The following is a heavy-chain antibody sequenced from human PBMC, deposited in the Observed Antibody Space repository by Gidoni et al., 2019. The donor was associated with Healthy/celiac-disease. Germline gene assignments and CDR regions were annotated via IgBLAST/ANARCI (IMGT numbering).Heavy chain of an antibody. V-gene: IGHV4-39*01. CDR3: AILCLSDAFDI. J-gene: IGHJ3*02. CDR1: GGSIISSSYY. Sequence: QLQLQASGPGLVKPSATLSLTCTVSGGSIISSSYYWGWIRQPPGKVLEWIGSIYYSGSTYDNPSLKRLVTISVDTSKNQFSLKLSSVTAADTAVYYCAILCLSDAFDIWVQGTMVTVSS. CDR2: IYYSGST.